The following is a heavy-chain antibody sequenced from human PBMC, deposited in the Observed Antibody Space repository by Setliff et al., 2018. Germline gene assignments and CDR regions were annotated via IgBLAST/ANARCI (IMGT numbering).Heavy chain of an antibody. J-gene: IGHJ6*03. Sequence: GASVKVSCKASGYTFTTYTMNWVRRAPGQGLEWMGWINTYTGNPTYAQGFTGRVVFPLDTSVRTAYLQISSLKAEDTAVYYCARDSSGWSGFSRLVGVYYYYMDVWGKGTTVTVS. D-gene: IGHD6-19*01. CDR3: ARDSSGWSGFSRLVGVYYYYMDV. CDR1: GYTFTTYT. V-gene: IGHV7-4-1*02. CDR2: INTYTGNP.